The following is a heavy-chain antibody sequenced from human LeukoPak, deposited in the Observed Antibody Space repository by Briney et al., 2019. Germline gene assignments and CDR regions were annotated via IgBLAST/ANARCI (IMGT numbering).Heavy chain of an antibody. Sequence: GGSLRLSCAASGFTFSSYSMNWVRQAPGKGLEWVSSISSSSTYIYYVDSVKGRFTISRDNAKNSLYLQMSSLRVEDTAVYYCARDRGVYSRTLEDWGQGTLVTVSS. CDR2: ISSSSTYI. J-gene: IGHJ4*02. CDR1: GFTFSSYS. D-gene: IGHD6-13*01. V-gene: IGHV3-21*01. CDR3: ARDRGVYSRTLED.